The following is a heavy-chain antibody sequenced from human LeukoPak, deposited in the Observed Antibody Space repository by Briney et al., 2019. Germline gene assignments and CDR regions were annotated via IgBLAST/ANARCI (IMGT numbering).Heavy chain of an antibody. D-gene: IGHD1-26*01. CDR3: ARALSRQVGATGFDY. J-gene: IGHJ4*02. V-gene: IGHV3-48*03. CDR2: ISSSGSTI. CDR1: GFTFSSYE. Sequence: GGSLRLPCAASGFTFSSYEMNWVRQAPGKGLEWVSYISSSGSTIYYADSVKGRFTISRDNAKNSLYLQMNSLRAEDTAVYYCARALSRQVGATGFDYWGQGTLVTVSS.